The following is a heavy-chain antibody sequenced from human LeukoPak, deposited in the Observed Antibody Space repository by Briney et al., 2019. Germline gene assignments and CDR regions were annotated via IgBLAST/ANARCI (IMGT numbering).Heavy chain of an antibody. V-gene: IGHV4-39*01. CDR2: IYYSGST. J-gene: IGHJ5*02. CDR3: ARSYCSGGSCYSGWFDP. CDR1: GGSISSSSYY. Sequence: SETLSLTCTVSGGSISSSSYYWGWIRQPPGKGLEWIGSIYYSGSTYYNPSLKSRVTISVDTSKNQFSLKLSSVTAADTAVYYCARSYCSGGSCYSGWFDPWGQGTLVTVSS. D-gene: IGHD2-15*01.